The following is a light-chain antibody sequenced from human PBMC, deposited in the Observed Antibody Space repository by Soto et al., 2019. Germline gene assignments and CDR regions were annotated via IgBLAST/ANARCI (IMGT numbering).Light chain of an antibody. CDR2: EGS. CDR1: QSLLQSDGKTY. Sequence: DIAMTQTPLSLSVTPGQPASISCKSSQSLLQSDGKTYLYWYLQRPGQPPQILIYEGSNRFSGVPDRFSGSGSGTDFTLTISRLEPEDFAVYYCHQYGSSPHTFGQGTRLEIK. CDR3: HQYGSSPHT. V-gene: IGKV2D-29*01. J-gene: IGKJ5*01.